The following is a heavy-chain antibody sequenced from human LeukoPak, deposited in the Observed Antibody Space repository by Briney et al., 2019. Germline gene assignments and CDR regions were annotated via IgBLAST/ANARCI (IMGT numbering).Heavy chain of an antibody. CDR3: VTSRRTGTYLEGYFDL. Sequence: GGSLRLSCAASGFTSSNYAMSWVRQAPGKGLEWVSTISGSGGTTYYADSVKGRFTISRDNSKNTLYLQMNTLRAEDTAIFYCVTSRRTGTYLEGYFDLWGRGTLVTVSS. V-gene: IGHV3-23*01. D-gene: IGHD1-26*01. J-gene: IGHJ2*01. CDR2: ISGSGGTT. CDR1: GFTSSNYA.